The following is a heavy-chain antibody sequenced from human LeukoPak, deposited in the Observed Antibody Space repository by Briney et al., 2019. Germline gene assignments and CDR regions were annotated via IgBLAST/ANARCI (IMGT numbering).Heavy chain of an antibody. J-gene: IGHJ4*02. CDR3: ARSRSVDAFDY. D-gene: IGHD2-15*01. CDR2: INPISGGT. CDR1: GYTFTGYY. Sequence: ASVKVSCKASGYTFTGYYMHWVRQAPGQRLEWMGWINPISGGTNYAQKFQGRVTMTRDTSISTAYMELSRLRSDDTAVYYCARSRSVDAFDYWGQGTLVTVSS. V-gene: IGHV1-2*02.